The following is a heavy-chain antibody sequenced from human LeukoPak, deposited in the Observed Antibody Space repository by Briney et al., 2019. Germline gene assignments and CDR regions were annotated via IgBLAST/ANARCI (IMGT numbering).Heavy chain of an antibody. D-gene: IGHD3-10*01. Sequence: KTGGSLRLSCAASGFTVSSNYMSWVRQAPGKGLEWVSVIYSGGSTYYADSVKGRFTISRDNSKNTLYLQMNSLRAEDTAVYYCASSLMVRGEGLYFDYWGQGTLVTVSS. CDR2: IYSGGST. J-gene: IGHJ4*02. CDR1: GFTVSSNY. V-gene: IGHV3-66*01. CDR3: ASSLMVRGEGLYFDY.